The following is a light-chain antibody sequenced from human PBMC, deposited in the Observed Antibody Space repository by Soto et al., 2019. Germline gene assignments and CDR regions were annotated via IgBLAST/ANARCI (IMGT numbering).Light chain of an antibody. CDR3: QQYNSELWT. J-gene: IGKJ1*01. CDR2: KAS. CDR1: QTISTW. Sequence: DIQMTQSPSTLSASVGGRVAITCRASQTISTWLAWYQQKPGKAPNLLIYKASTLQSGVPSRFSGSGSGTEFTLTISSLQPEDFATYYCQQYNSELWTFGQGTKVDIK. V-gene: IGKV1-5*03.